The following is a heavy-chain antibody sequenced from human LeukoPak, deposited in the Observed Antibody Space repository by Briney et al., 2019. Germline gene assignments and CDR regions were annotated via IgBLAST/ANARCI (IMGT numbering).Heavy chain of an antibody. CDR1: GYVFSSYT. Sequence: GASVKVSCKASGYVFSSYTMNWVRQAPGQGLEWMGWINTNTGNPTYAQDFTGRFVFSLDTSVCTAYLQISSLRTEDTGVYYCARPLGLYYSGSGGSPYGLDVWGQGTTVTVSS. CDR2: INTNTGNP. D-gene: IGHD3-10*01. J-gene: IGHJ6*02. V-gene: IGHV7-4-1*02. CDR3: ARPLGLYYSGSGGSPYGLDV.